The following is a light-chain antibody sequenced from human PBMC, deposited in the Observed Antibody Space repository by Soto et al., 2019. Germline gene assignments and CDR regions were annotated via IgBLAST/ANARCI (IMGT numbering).Light chain of an antibody. Sequence: EIVMTQSPATPSVYLGGRATLSCTASQTVSTNLAWYQHKPGQAPRLLIYGASNRATGVPARFSGSVSGTEFTLTISSLQSEDFAVYYCQQYNNWPSWTFGQGTKVDIK. CDR2: GAS. CDR3: QQYNNWPSWT. V-gene: IGKV3-15*01. CDR1: QTVSTN. J-gene: IGKJ1*01.